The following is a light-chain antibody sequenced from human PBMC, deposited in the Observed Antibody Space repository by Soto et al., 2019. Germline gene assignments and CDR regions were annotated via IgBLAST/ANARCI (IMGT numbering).Light chain of an antibody. CDR2: GAS. CDR1: QSVSSSY. CDR3: QQYGSLPFT. V-gene: IGKV3-20*01. Sequence: EIVLTQSPGTLSLSPGERATLSCRASQSVSSSYLAWYQQKPGQAPRLLIYGASSRATGIPDRFSGSGSGTDFTLTISRLEPEDFAVYYCQQYGSLPFTFGPGTKVDIK. J-gene: IGKJ3*01.